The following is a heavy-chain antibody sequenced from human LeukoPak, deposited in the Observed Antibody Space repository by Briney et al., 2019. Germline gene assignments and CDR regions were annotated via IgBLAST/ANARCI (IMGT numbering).Heavy chain of an antibody. CDR2: ISYDGSRK. CDR3: AKDRGFWSGLCDY. D-gene: IGHD3-3*01. V-gene: IGHV3-30*18. CDR1: GFTFNSYG. Sequence: PGGSLRLSCAASGFTFNSYGMHWVRQAPGKGLEWVAIISYDGSRKYYGDSVKGRFTISRDNSKNTLFLQMNSLRAEDTAVYYCAKDRGFWSGLCDYWGQGNLVTVSS. J-gene: IGHJ4*02.